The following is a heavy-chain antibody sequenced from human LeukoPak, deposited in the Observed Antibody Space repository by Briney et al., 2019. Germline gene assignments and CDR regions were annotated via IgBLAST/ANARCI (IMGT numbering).Heavy chain of an antibody. D-gene: IGHD2-21*01. J-gene: IGHJ5*02. V-gene: IGHV4-59*01. CDR3: ARGHIGP. CDR1: GGSINSYY. CDR2: IYYTGTT. Sequence: PSETLSLSCTVSGGSINSYYWSWIRQPPGKGLEWIGYIYYTGTTNYNPSLKSRVTISLDTSKNQFSLKLTSVTAADTAVYYCARGHIGPWGQGTLVTVSS.